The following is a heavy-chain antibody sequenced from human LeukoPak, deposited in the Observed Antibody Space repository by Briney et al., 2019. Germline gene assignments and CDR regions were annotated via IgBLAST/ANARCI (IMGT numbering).Heavy chain of an antibody. CDR1: GFTLSDYY. CDR2: INIGGTNT. V-gene: IGHV3-11*01. CDR3: ATDGAGFDT. J-gene: IGHJ5*02. Sequence: GGSLRLSCAASGFTLSDYYMSWIRQAPGKGLEWLSYINIGGTNTHYADSVKGRFTISRDNAKKSLYLEMNNLRAEDTAVYYCATDGAGFDTWGQGVLVTVSS.